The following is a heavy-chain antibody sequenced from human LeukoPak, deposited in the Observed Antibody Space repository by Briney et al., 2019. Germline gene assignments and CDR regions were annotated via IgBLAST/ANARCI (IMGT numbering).Heavy chain of an antibody. D-gene: IGHD1-1*01. CDR2: INPSDGST. V-gene: IGHV1-46*01. Sequence: ASVKVSCKASGFSFSGYYIQWVRQAPGQGLEWMGIINPSDGSTKYAQNLQGRVTMTGDTSTDTVYMELSSLRSEDTAIYYCARDGFQTVYNWNDEGRKNWLDPWGQGTLVTVSS. CDR3: ARDGFQTVYNWNDEGRKNWLDP. CDR1: GFSFSGYY. J-gene: IGHJ5*02.